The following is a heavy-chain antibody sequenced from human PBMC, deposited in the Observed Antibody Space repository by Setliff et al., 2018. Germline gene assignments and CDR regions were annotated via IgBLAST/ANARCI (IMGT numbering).Heavy chain of an antibody. J-gene: IGHJ4*02. V-gene: IGHV5-51*01. CDR2: IWPGDSDT. Sequence: GESLKISCQGSGFRFTSHWIGWVRQMPGKGLEWMGLIWPGDSDTKYSPSFQGRVTISADKSISTAYLQLSSLEASDTAIYYCARVPNWGKLDYWGLGTLVTVSS. D-gene: IGHD3-16*01. CDR1: GFRFTSHW. CDR3: ARVPNWGKLDY.